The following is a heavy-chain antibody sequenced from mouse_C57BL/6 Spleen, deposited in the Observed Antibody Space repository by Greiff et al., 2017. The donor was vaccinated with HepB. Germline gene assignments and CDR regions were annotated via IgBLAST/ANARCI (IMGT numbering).Heavy chain of an antibody. Sequence: EVQLVESGGGLVQPGGSLKLSCAASGFTFSSYGMSWVRQTPDKRLELVATINSNGGSTYYPESVKGRFTISRDNAKNTLYLQMRRLKSEDTAMYYCGRMARTINWGQGTTLTGSS. V-gene: IGHV5-6-3*01. CDR2: INSNGGST. CDR1: GFTFSSYG. CDR3: GRMARTIN. J-gene: IGHJ2*01.